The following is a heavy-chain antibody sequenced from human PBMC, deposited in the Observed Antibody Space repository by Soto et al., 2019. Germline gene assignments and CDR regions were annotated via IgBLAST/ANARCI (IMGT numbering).Heavy chain of an antibody. CDR1: GCTFSSYA. V-gene: IGHV1-69*06. Sequence: SVKVSCKASGCTFSSYAISWVRQAPGQGLEWMGGIIPIFGTANYAQKFQGRVTITADKSTSTAYMELSSLRSEDTAVYYCARREYRYGTPFDYWGQGTLVTVSS. CDR3: ARREYRYGTPFDY. J-gene: IGHJ4*02. CDR2: IIPIFGTA. D-gene: IGHD5-18*01.